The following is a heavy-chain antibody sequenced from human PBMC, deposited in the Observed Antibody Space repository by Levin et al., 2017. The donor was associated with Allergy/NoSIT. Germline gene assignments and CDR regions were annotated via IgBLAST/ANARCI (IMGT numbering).Heavy chain of an antibody. CDR2: IKQDGSEQ. J-gene: IGHJ4*02. V-gene: IGHV3-7*04. Sequence: QRGESLKISCAASGFTFSGYWMTWVRQAPGKGLEWVASIKQDGSEQDYVDSVEGRFTISRDNAKTSLYLQMNSLRAEDTALYYCARARGGYDFDYWGRGTLVTVSS. D-gene: IGHD5-12*01. CDR3: ARARGGYDFDY. CDR1: GFTFSGYW.